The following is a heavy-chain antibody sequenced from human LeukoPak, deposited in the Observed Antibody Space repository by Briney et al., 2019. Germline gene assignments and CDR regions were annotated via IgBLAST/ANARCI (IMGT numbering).Heavy chain of an antibody. Sequence: GGSQRLSCAASGFTVSSNYMSWVRQAPGKGLEWVSVIYSGGSTYYADSVKGRFTISRDNSKNTLYLQMNSLRAEDTAVYYCARVTPSDAFDIWGQGTMVTVSS. CDR2: IYSGGST. CDR3: ARVTPSDAFDI. V-gene: IGHV3-53*01. J-gene: IGHJ3*02. CDR1: GFTVSSNY. D-gene: IGHD6-6*01.